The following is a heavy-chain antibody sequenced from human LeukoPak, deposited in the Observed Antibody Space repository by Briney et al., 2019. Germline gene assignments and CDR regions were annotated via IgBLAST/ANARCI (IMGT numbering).Heavy chain of an antibody. J-gene: IGHJ4*02. Sequence: RPGGSLRLSCAASGFTFSSYGMSWVRQAPGKGLEWVSCISWNGGYTGYADSAKGRLTIYRDNARNSLYLQMNSLRADDTALYYCARGDWYSTSSQHDYWGQGALVAVSS. V-gene: IGHV3-20*04. D-gene: IGHD2-21*01. CDR3: ARGDWYSTSSQHDY. CDR2: ISWNGGYT. CDR1: GFTFSSYG.